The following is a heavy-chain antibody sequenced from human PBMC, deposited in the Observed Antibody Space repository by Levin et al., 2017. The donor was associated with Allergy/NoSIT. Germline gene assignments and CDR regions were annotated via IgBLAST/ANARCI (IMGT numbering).Heavy chain of an antibody. Sequence: GESLKISCQASGYTFTSYGISWVRQAPGQGLEWMGWTSAYNGNTNYAQKPQGRVTMTTDTSKSTAYMELRSLRSDDTAVYYCARDLRGSYTRWGQGTLVTVAS. CDR2: TSAYNGNT. V-gene: IGHV1-18*01. CDR3: ARDLRGSYTR. D-gene: IGHD1-26*01. CDR1: GYTFTSYG. J-gene: IGHJ4*02.